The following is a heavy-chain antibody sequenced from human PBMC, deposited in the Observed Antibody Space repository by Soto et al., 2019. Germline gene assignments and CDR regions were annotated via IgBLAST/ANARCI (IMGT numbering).Heavy chain of an antibody. V-gene: IGHV3-23*01. CDR1: GFNLSSHF. Sequence: TGGSLILSCAASGFNLSSHFMSWVRPAPGKGLEWVSDISDSGTRTSYADSGKGRFTISRDNSKNTLFLQMTSLRAEDTAVYYCAKLVGGSASWFGPWGQGALVTVSS. J-gene: IGHJ5*02. CDR2: ISDSGTRT. D-gene: IGHD2-8*02. CDR3: AKLVGGSASWFGP.